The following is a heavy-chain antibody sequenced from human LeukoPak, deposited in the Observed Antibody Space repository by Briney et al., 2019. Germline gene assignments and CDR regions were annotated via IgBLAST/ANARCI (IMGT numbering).Heavy chain of an antibody. V-gene: IGHV1-18*04. CDR1: GYTFTSYG. CDR2: ISAYNGNT. J-gene: IGHJ4*02. D-gene: IGHD3-10*01. Sequence: GASVKVSRKASGYTFTSYGISWVRQAPGQGLEWMGWISAYNGNTNYARKLQGRVTMTTDTSTSTAYMELRSLRSDDTAVYYCARDTVYGSGSYFTFDYWGQGTLVTVSS. CDR3: ARDTVYGSGSYFTFDY.